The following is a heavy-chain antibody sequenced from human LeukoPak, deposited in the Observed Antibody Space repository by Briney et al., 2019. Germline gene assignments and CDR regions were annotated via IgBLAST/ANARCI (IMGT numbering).Heavy chain of an antibody. D-gene: IGHD2-15*01. CDR3: AKDNGSSFDY. CDR1: GFTFSSYG. J-gene: IGHJ4*02. Sequence: SGRSLRLSCAASGFTFSSYGMHWVRQAPGKGLEWVAVISYDGSNKYYADSVKGRFTISRDNSKNTLYLQMNSLRAEDTAVYYCAKDNGSSFDYWGQGTLVTVSS. CDR2: ISYDGSNK. V-gene: IGHV3-30*18.